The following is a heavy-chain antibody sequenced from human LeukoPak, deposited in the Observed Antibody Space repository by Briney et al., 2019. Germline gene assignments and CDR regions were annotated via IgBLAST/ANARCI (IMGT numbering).Heavy chain of an antibody. Sequence: ASVKVSCKASGYTFTGYYMHWVRQAPGQGLEWMGWINPNSGGTNYAQKFQGRVTMTRDTSISTAYMELSRLRSDDTAVYYCAYERSYCGGDCYPGSFDYWGQGTLVTVTS. D-gene: IGHD2-21*01. V-gene: IGHV1-2*02. CDR2: INPNSGGT. CDR1: GYTFTGYY. CDR3: AYERSYCGGDCYPGSFDY. J-gene: IGHJ4*02.